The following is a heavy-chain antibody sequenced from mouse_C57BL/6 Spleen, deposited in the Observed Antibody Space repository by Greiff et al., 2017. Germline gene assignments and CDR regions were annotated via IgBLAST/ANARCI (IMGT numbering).Heavy chain of an antibody. J-gene: IGHJ4*01. CDR2: IDPSDSYT. CDR3: ARGITTVEDYAMDY. Sequence: QVQLQQPGAELVMPGASVKLSCKASGYTFTSYWMHWVKQRPGQGLEWIGEIDPSDSYTNYNQKFKGKSTLTVDKSSSTAYMQLSSLTSEDSAVYYCARGITTVEDYAMDYWGQGTSVTVSS. CDR1: GYTFTSYW. V-gene: IGHV1-69*01. D-gene: IGHD1-1*01.